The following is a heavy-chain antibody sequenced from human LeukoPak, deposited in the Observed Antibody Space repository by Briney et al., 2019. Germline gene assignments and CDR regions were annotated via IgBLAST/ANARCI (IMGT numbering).Heavy chain of an antibody. D-gene: IGHD1-14*01. CDR1: GGTFSSYA. J-gene: IGHJ3*01. V-gene: IGHV1-3*03. CDR3: ARERGIRDAFDF. CDR2: ISVGRGDS. Sequence: GSSVKVSCKASGGTFSSYAISWVRQAPGQGLEWMGWISVGRGDSKCSQEFQGRVTLTRDTSATTAYLEVSSLRPEDMAVYYCARERGIRDAFDFWGQGTMVTVSS.